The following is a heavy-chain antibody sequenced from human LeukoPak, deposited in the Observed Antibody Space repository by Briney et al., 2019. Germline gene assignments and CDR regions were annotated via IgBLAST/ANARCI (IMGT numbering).Heavy chain of an antibody. CDR3: ARVHIAVAGNEAFDI. D-gene: IGHD6-13*01. J-gene: IGHJ3*02. CDR1: GGSISSYY. CDR2: IYYSGST. Sequence: SETLSLTCTVSGGSISSYYWSWIRQPPGKGLEWIGYIYYSGSTNYNPSLKSRVTISVDTSKNQFSLKLSSVTAADTAVYYCARVHIAVAGNEAFDIWGQGTMVTVSS. V-gene: IGHV4-59*01.